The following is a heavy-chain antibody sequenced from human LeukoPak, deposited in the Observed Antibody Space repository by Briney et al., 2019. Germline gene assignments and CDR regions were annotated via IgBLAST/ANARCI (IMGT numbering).Heavy chain of an antibody. D-gene: IGHD2-15*01. CDR1: GGSISSYY. J-gene: IGHJ6*03. Sequence: PETLSLTCTVSGGSISSYYWSWIRQPAGKGLEWIGRIYTSGSTNYNPSPKSRVTMSVDTSKNQFSLKLSSVTAADTAVYYCARDAQLTRVVAATYYYYYMDVWGKGTTVTVSS. V-gene: IGHV4-4*07. CDR3: ARDAQLTRVVAATYYYYYMDV. CDR2: IYTSGST.